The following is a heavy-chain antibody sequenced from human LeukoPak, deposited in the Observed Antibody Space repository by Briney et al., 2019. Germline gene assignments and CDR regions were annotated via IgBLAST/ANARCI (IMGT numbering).Heavy chain of an antibody. Sequence: GGSLRLSCAASGFTFSSYAMSWVRQAPGKGLEWVSGISASGGTTYYADSVKGRFTISRDNSKNTLYLQMNSLRAEDTAVFYCAKGQSSSGLRNYFDYWGQGTLVTVSS. CDR2: ISASGGTT. D-gene: IGHD3-22*01. CDR3: AKGQSSSGLRNYFDY. J-gene: IGHJ4*02. V-gene: IGHV3-23*01. CDR1: GFTFSSYA.